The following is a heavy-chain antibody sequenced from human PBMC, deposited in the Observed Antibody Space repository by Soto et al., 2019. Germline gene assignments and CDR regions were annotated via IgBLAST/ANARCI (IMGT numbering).Heavy chain of an antibody. Sequence: QVQLVQSGAEVKKPGASVKVSCKASGYTFTSYGISWVRQAPGQGLEWMGWISAYNGNTNYAQKLQGRVTMTTDTPTSTAYMELRSLGSDDTAVDYCVMVRGVIMHKRFAPWGQGTLVTVSS. J-gene: IGHJ5*02. D-gene: IGHD3-10*01. V-gene: IGHV1-18*01. CDR2: ISAYNGNT. CDR1: GYTFTSYG. CDR3: VMVRGVIMHKRFAP.